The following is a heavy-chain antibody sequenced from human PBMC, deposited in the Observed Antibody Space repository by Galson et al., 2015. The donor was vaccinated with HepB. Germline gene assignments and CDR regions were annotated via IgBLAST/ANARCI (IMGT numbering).Heavy chain of an antibody. CDR2: IYPEDGKT. CDR3: ATDNDSGSYAFSY. D-gene: IGHD3-22*01. Sequence: SVKVSCKVSGYTLTDFSMHWVRQAPGKGLEWMGGIYPEDGKTVYAQKFQGRVTMTEDTSTDTVYMELSSLRSEDTAVYYCATDNDSGSYAFSYCGQGTLGSVSS. CDR1: GYTLTDFS. J-gene: IGHJ4*02. V-gene: IGHV1-24*01.